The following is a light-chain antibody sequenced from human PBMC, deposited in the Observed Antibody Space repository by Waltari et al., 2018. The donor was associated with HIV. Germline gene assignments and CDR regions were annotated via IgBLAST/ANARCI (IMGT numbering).Light chain of an antibody. Sequence: IQMSQSPSFASASVGDRVTISCRASHPLGSWLTWYQQKPGNAPELLIYATSNLGSRVPSRFSGSGSGTNFTLTINSLQTEDFATYFCQQANSFPWTFGQGTKLELK. CDR2: ATS. V-gene: IGKV1-12*01. J-gene: IGKJ1*01. CDR3: QQANSFPWT. CDR1: HPLGSW.